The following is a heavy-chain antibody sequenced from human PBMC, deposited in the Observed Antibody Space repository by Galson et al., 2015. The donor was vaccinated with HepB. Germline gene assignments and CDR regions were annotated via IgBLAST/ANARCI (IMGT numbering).Heavy chain of an antibody. CDR2: IIPIFGTA. CDR1: GGTFSSYA. Sequence: SVKVSCKASGGTFSSYAISWVRQAPGRGLEWMGGIIPIFGTANYAQKFQGRVTITADESTSTAYMELSSLRSEDTAVHYCASLPSYYGGNSGPKITLYYFDYWGQGTLVTVSS. CDR3: ASLPSYYGGNSGPKITLYYFDY. D-gene: IGHD4-23*01. J-gene: IGHJ4*02. V-gene: IGHV1-69*13.